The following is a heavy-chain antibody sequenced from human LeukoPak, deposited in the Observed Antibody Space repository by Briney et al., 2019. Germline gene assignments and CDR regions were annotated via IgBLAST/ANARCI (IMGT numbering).Heavy chain of an antibody. J-gene: IGHJ4*02. CDR1: GFTFSNFW. CDR2: IHPEGNEK. Sequence: PGGSLRLSCAIPGFTFSNFWMSWVRQAPGRGLEWVANIHPEGNEKYHLESVKGRFTISRDNINNLLFLQMNALRVEDTAIYYCARGDDFSGDHWGQGTLVTVSS. V-gene: IGHV3-7*04. CDR3: ARGDDFSGDH. D-gene: IGHD1-1*01.